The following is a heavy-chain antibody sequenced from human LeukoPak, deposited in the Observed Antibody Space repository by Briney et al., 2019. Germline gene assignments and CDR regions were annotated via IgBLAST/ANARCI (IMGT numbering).Heavy chain of an antibody. CDR1: GGSISNYY. D-gene: IGHD1-26*01. CDR2: IYYSGST. Sequence: PSETLSRTCTVSGGSISNYYWSWIRQPPGEGREWIGFIYYSGSTNYNPSLKSRVTISVDTSKNQFSLKLNSVTAADTAVYYCARHLRMGAYHFDSWGQGTLVTVSS. V-gene: IGHV4-59*08. J-gene: IGHJ4*02. CDR3: ARHLRMGAYHFDS.